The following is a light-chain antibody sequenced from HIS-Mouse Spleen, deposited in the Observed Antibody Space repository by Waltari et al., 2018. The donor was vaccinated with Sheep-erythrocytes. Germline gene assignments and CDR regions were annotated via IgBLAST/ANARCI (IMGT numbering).Light chain of an antibody. CDR2: SNN. CDR3: AAWDDSLNGVV. V-gene: IGLV1-44*01. Sequence: QSVLTQPPSASGTPGQRVTISCSGSSSNIGSNTVNWYQQLPGTAPKLLIYSNNPRPSGVPDRFSGSKSGTSASLAISWLQSEDEADYYCAAWDDSLNGVVFGGGTKLTVL. J-gene: IGLJ2*01. CDR1: SSNIGSNT.